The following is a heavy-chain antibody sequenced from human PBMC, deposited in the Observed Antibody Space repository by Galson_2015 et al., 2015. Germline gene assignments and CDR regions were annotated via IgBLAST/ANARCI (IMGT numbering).Heavy chain of an antibody. CDR3: ARRPAHYYGMDV. Sequence: QSGAEVKKPGESLKISCKGSGYSFTTYWIAWVRQVPGRGLEWMGGIYPGDSDTRYSPSFQGQVTISADKSISTAYLQRSSLKASDSAMYYCARRPAHYYGMDVWGQGTTVTVSS. D-gene: IGHD6-6*01. J-gene: IGHJ6*02. CDR1: GYSFTTYW. V-gene: IGHV5-51*03. CDR2: IYPGDSDT.